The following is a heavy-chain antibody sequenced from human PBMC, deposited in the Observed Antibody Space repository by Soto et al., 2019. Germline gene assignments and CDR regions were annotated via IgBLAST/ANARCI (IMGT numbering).Heavy chain of an antibody. J-gene: IGHJ4*02. Sequence: EVQLVESGGGLVQPGESLRLSCADSGFTFSTYEMNWVRQTPGKGLEWVAYISSRGTSIFYADSVKGRFSISRDNDNDSVSLLMNNLRVGDTAVYYCARDRGYNTGWYGGALDLWGQGTLVTVSS. V-gene: IGHV3-48*03. D-gene: IGHD6-19*01. CDR1: GFTFSTYE. CDR3: ARDRGYNTGWYGGALDL. CDR2: ISSRGTSI.